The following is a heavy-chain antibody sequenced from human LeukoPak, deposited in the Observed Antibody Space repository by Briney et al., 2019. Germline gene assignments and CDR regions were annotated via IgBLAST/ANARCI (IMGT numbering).Heavy chain of an antibody. CDR3: AIQQPGISVPGTIYAFDI. D-gene: IGHD6-13*01. J-gene: IGHJ3*02. V-gene: IGHV4-34*01. Sequence: SSETLSLTCAVYGGSFSGYYWSWIRQPPGKGLEWIGEINHSGTTNYNPSLKSRVSISLDTSKNQFSLKLTSVTAADTAVYYCAIQQPGISVPGTIYAFDIWGQGTMVTVSS. CDR1: GGSFSGYY. CDR2: INHSGTT.